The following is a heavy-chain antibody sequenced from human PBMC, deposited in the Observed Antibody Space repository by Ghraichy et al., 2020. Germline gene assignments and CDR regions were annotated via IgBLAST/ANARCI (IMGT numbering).Heavy chain of an antibody. J-gene: IGHJ4*02. D-gene: IGHD4-11*01. CDR1: GFTFSNFG. CDR3: ARNDYHLDS. V-gene: IGHV3-30*02. CDR2: IRYHGNEK. Sequence: GSLNISCAASGFTFSNFGLHWVRQAPGKGPEWVAFIRYHGNEKYYADSVKGRFTISRDNSKDTLYLQMTSLRVEDTAMYYCARNDYHLDSWGQGTLVTVSS.